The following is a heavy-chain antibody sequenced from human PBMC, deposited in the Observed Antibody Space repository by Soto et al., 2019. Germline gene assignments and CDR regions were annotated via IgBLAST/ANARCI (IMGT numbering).Heavy chain of an antibody. J-gene: IGHJ6*02. CDR1: GGSISSYY. Sequence: QVQLQESGPGLVKPSETLSLTCTVSGGSISSYYWSWIRQPAGKGLEWIGRIYTSGSTNYNPSLKSRVTMSVDTSKNQCSLKLSSVTAADTAVYYCARDRGLVVVPAIYYYYGMDVWGQGTTVTVSS. CDR2: IYTSGST. D-gene: IGHD2-2*01. CDR3: ARDRGLVVVPAIYYYYGMDV. V-gene: IGHV4-4*07.